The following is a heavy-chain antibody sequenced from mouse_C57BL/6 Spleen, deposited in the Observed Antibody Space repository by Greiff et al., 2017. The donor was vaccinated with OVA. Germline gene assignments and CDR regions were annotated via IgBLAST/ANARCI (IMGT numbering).Heavy chain of an antibody. V-gene: IGHV2-2*01. Sequence: QVHVKQSGPGLVQPSQSLSITCTVSGFSLTSYGVHWVRQSPGKGLEWLGVIWSGGSTDYNAAFISRLSISKDNSKSQVFFKMNSLHADDTAIYYCAREDDFTWFAYWGQGTLVTVSA. CDR2: IWSGGST. CDR1: GFSLTSYG. D-gene: IGHD2-4*01. CDR3: AREDDFTWFAY. J-gene: IGHJ3*01.